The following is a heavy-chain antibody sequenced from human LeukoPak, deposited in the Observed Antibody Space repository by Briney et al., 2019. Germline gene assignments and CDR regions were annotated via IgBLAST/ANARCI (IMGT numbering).Heavy chain of an antibody. CDR3: TTSYSGGYVISFAFDI. J-gene: IGHJ3*02. CDR1: GFTFGDYA. D-gene: IGHD1-26*01. CDR2: IRSKAYGGTT. Sequence: GGSLRLSCTASGFTFGDYAMSWVRQAPGKGLEWVGFIRSKAYGGTTEYAASVKGRFTISRDDSKSIAYLQMNSLKTEDTAVYYCTTSYSGGYVISFAFDIWGQGTMVTVSS. V-gene: IGHV3-49*04.